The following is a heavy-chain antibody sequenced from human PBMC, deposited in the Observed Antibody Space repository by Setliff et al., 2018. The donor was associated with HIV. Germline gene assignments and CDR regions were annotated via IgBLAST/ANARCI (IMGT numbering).Heavy chain of an antibody. D-gene: IGHD6-6*01. V-gene: IGHV5-51*01. J-gene: IGHJ4*02. CDR3: ATSPGTYSGSSASYFDY. Sequence: GESLKISCKGSGYTFPHAWIGWVRQMPGKGLEWMGIIYLSDSDTRYSRSFQGQVIISVDQSITTAYLQWSSLKASDTAMYYCATSPGTYSGSSASYFDYWGQGTLVTVSS. CDR2: IYLSDSDT. CDR1: GYTFPHAW.